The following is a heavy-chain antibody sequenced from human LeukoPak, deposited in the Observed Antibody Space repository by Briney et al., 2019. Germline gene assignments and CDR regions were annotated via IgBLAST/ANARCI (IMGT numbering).Heavy chain of an antibody. D-gene: IGHD2-2*01. CDR1: GFTCSSYA. Sequence: PGGSLRLSCAASGFTCSSYAMSWVRQAPGKGLEWVSAISGSGGSTYYADSVKGRFTISRDNSKNTLYLQMNSLRAEDTAVYYCAKDLRSPIGYCSSTSCREDYWGQGTLVTVSS. J-gene: IGHJ4*02. CDR2: ISGSGGST. V-gene: IGHV3-23*01. CDR3: AKDLRSPIGYCSSTSCREDY.